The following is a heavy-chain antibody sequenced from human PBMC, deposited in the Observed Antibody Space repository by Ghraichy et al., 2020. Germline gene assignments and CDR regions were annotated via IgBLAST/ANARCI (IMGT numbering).Heavy chain of an antibody. CDR3: AKVGGGSCYGAVVCPLDY. CDR1: GFTFSSYA. J-gene: IGHJ4*02. Sequence: GGSLRLSCAASGFTFSSYAMSWVRQAPGKGLEWVSAISGSGGSTYYADSVKCRFTISRDNSKNTLYLQMNSLRAEDTAVYYCAKVGGGSCYGAVVCPLDYWGQGTLVTVSS. CDR2: ISGSGGST. V-gene: IGHV3-23*01. D-gene: IGHD2-15*01.